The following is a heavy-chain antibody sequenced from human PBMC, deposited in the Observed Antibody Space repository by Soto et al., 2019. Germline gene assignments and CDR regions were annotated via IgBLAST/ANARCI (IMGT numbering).Heavy chain of an antibody. CDR2: IYPANSDA. D-gene: IGHD3-22*01. CDR3: AVWFYSDTSCYTGYYFDY. Sequence: GESLKISCKASGYSFTDYWIGWVRQMPGQGLEWMGIIYPANSDARYSPSFQGQVTISADKSISTAYLRWSSLKASDTAMYYCAVWFYSDTSCYTGYYFDYWGRGTLLTVSS. V-gene: IGHV5-51*01. CDR1: GYSFTDYW. J-gene: IGHJ4*02.